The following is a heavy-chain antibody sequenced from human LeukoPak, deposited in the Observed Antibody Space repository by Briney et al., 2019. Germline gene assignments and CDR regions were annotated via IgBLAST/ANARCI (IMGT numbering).Heavy chain of an antibody. CDR3: ARGHHNLDV. D-gene: IGHD1-14*01. CDR2: IKGDESAK. CDR1: GFTFSSYW. Sequence: GGSLRLSCAASGFTFSSYWMTWVRQAPGKGLEWVANIKGDESAKYYVDSVKGRFTISRDNAYNSLYLQMNSLRPEDTAVYYCARGHHNLDVWGQGTTVTVSS. J-gene: IGHJ6*02. V-gene: IGHV3-7*01.